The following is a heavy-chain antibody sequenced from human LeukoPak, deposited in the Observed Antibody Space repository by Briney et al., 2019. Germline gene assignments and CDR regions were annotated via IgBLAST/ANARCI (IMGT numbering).Heavy chain of an antibody. J-gene: IGHJ4*02. Sequence: PSETLSLTCTVSGGSISSYYWSWIRQHAGKGLEWIGRIYTTGSTNYNPSLKSRVTMSEDPSKNQFCLQLSSVTAADTAVYYCARDRYYYGSGSYNSFDYWGQGTLVTVSS. D-gene: IGHD3-10*01. CDR1: GGSISSYY. CDR2: IYTTGST. CDR3: ARDRYYYGSGSYNSFDY. V-gene: IGHV4-4*07.